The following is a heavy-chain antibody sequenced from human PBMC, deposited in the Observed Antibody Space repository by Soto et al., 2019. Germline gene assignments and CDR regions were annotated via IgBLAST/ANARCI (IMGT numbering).Heavy chain of an antibody. Sequence: PETLSLTCTVSGGSISSYYWSWIRRPPGQELEWIGYIYNSGSTHSNPSLQSRVTISVDTSKNQFSLKLSSVTAADTGIYYCARERITMVLEVIKYKLDGWGQGNTVTVAS. J-gene: IGHJ6*02. CDR2: IYNSGST. CDR1: GGSISSYY. CDR3: ARERITMVLEVIKYKLDG. V-gene: IGHV4-59*01. D-gene: IGHD3-10*01.